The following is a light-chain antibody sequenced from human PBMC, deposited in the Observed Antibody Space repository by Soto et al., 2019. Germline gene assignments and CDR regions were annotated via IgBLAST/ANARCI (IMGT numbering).Light chain of an antibody. CDR3: QQYYSTLFT. CDR1: QSVLYSSNNKNY. V-gene: IGKV4-1*01. J-gene: IGKJ3*01. CDR2: WAS. Sequence: DIVMTQSPDSLAVYLGERATINCKSSQSVLYSSNNKNYLAWYQQKPGQPPKLLIYWASTRESGVPDRFSGSWSGTDFTLTISSLQAEDVAVYYCQQYYSTLFTFGPGTKVAIK.